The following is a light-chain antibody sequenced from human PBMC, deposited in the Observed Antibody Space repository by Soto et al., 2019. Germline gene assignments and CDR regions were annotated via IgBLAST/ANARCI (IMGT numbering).Light chain of an antibody. CDR1: SSDVGGYDY. V-gene: IGLV2-14*01. CDR3: NSYAGTSYV. CDR2: DVS. J-gene: IGLJ1*01. Sequence: QSALTQPASVSGSPGQSITISCTGTSSDVGGYDYVSWYQHHPGKAPKLMIYDVSNRPSGVSSRFSGSKSGNTASLTISGLQAEDEADYYCNSYAGTSYVFGTGTKVTVL.